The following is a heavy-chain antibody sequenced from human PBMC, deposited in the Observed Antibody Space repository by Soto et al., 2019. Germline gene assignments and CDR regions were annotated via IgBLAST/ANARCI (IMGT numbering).Heavy chain of an antibody. J-gene: IGHJ4*02. CDR3: ARGIYSSSWYV. CDR2: IYYSGST. V-gene: IGHV4-39*01. D-gene: IGHD6-13*01. CDR1: GGSISSSSYY. Sequence: QLQLQESGPGLVKPSETLSLTCTVSGGSISSSSYYWGWIRQPPGKGLEWIGSIYYSGSTYYNPSLQSRVTISVDTSKNQFSLKLSSVTAADTAVYYCARGIYSSSWYVWGQGTLVTVSS.